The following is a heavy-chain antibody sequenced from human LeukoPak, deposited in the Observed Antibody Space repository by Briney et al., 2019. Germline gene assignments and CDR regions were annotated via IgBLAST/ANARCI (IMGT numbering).Heavy chain of an antibody. Sequence: PGGSLRLSCAASGFTFSSYDMHWVRQAPGKGLEWVADLSYDGSNKYYADSVRGRFTISRDNSKNTLYLQMDSLRAEDTAVYYCAKPYGDYLCIDYWGQGTLVTVSS. CDR2: LSYDGSNK. V-gene: IGHV3-30*18. CDR3: AKPYGDYLCIDY. D-gene: IGHD4-17*01. CDR1: GFTFSSYD. J-gene: IGHJ4*02.